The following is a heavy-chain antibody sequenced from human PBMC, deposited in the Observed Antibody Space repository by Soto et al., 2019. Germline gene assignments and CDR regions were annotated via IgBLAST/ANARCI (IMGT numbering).Heavy chain of an antibody. CDR3: ARPRTGFWSGYYFYYFDY. V-gene: IGHV1-2*02. CDR1: GYTFTGYY. J-gene: IGHJ4*02. CDR2: INPNSGGT. D-gene: IGHD3-3*01. Sequence: ASVKVSCKASGYTFTGYYMHWVRQAPGQELEWMGWINPNSGGTNYAQKFQGGVTMTRDTSISTAYMELSRLRSDDTAVYYCARPRTGFWSGYYFYYFDYWGQGTLVTVSS.